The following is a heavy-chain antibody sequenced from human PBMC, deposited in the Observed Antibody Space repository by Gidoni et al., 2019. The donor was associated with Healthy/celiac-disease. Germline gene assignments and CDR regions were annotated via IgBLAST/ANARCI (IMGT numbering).Heavy chain of an antibody. CDR2: IYYSGST. D-gene: IGHD6-19*01. CDR1: GGSISSSSYY. Sequence: QLQLQESGPGLVKPSETLSLTCTVSGGSISSSSYYWGWIRQPPGKGLEWIGSIYYSGSTYYNPSLKSRVTISVDTSKNQFSLKLSSVTAADTAVYYCARRQLAVAGTEPGDYYYGMDVWGQGTTVTVSS. V-gene: IGHV4-39*01. CDR3: ARRQLAVAGTEPGDYYYGMDV. J-gene: IGHJ6*02.